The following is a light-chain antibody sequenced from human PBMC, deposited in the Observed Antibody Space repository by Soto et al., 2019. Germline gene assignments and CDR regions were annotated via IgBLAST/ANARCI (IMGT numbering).Light chain of an antibody. CDR3: AAWDDSLNGWV. CDR1: SSNIGSNT. CDR2: NNN. Sequence: QSVLTKPPSASGTPGQRGSISCSGSSSNIGSNTVHWYQQLPGAAPKPLIYNNNQRPSGVPDRFSGSKSGTSASLAISGLQSEDEADYYCAAWDDSLNGWVFGGGTKLTVL. J-gene: IGLJ3*02. V-gene: IGLV1-44*01.